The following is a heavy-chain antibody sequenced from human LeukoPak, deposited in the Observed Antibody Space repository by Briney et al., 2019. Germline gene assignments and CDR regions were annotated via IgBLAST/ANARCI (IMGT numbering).Heavy chain of an antibody. J-gene: IGHJ4*02. Sequence: PGGSLRLSCAASGLTFSNAWMSWVRQAPGKGLEWVGRIKSKTDGGTIEYAAPVKGRFTISRDDAKNTLFLQINSLKTEDTAVYYCITNGGSSWRGYWGQGTPVTVSS. V-gene: IGHV3-15*01. CDR3: ITNGGSSWRGY. CDR2: IKSKTDGGTI. CDR1: GLTFSNAW. D-gene: IGHD1-26*01.